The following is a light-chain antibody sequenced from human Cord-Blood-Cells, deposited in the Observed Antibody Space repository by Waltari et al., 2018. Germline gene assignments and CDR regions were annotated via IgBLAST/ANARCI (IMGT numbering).Light chain of an antibody. CDR3: QQRSNWPFT. CDR1: QSVSSY. V-gene: IGKV3-11*01. J-gene: IGKJ3*01. Sequence: EIVLTQSPATLSLSPGERATLSCRASQSVSSYLAWYQQKPGQAPRLLIYDASNRATGIPARFSGSGSGTYFTLTISSLEPEDFAVYYCQQRSNWPFTLGPGTKVDIK. CDR2: DAS.